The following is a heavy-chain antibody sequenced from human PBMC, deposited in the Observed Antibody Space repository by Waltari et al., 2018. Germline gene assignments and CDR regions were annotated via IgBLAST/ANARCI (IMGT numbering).Heavy chain of an antibody. Sequence: QVQLQQWGAGLLRPSETLSLTCAVYGGSFSGYYWSWIRQPPGKGLEWIGEINHSGSTNYNPSLKSRVTISVDTSKNQFSLKLSSVTAADTAVYYCARGGRPWPFDYWGQGTLVTVSS. CDR3: ARGGRPWPFDY. CDR2: INHSGST. V-gene: IGHV4-34*01. CDR1: GGSFSGYY. J-gene: IGHJ4*02. D-gene: IGHD5-12*01.